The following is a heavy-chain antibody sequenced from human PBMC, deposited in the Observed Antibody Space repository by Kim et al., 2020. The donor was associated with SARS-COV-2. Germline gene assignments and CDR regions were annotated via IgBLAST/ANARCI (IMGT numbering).Heavy chain of an antibody. Sequence: GGSLRLSCAASGFTFSSYAMNWVRQAPGKGLEWVSAISGSSGSTYYADSVKGRFTISRDNSENTLYLQMNSLRAEDTAVYYCAKDQRLLWFGELSYYYYGMDVWGQGTTVTVSS. CDR1: GFTFSSYA. J-gene: IGHJ6*02. D-gene: IGHD3-10*01. V-gene: IGHV3-23*01. CDR2: ISGSSGST. CDR3: AKDQRLLWFGELSYYYYGMDV.